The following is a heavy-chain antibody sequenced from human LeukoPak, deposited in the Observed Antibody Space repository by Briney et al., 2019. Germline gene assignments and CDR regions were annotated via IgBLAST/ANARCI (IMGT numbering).Heavy chain of an antibody. CDR1: GFTFSSYS. V-gene: IGHV3-21*01. D-gene: IGHD5-18*01. CDR2: ISSSSSYI. J-gene: IGHJ4*02. Sequence: GGSLRLSCAASGFTFSSYSMNWVRQAPGKGLEWVSSISSSSSYIYYADSVKGRFTISRDNAKNSLYLQMNSLRAEDTAVYYSARVRQPAMVNFDYWGQGTLVTVSS. CDR3: ARVRQPAMVNFDY.